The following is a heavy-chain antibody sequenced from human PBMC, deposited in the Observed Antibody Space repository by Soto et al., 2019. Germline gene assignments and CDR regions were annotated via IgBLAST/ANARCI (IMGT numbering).Heavy chain of an antibody. V-gene: IGHV3-23*01. CDR3: AKVNHYDSSGYYHFDH. D-gene: IGHD3-22*01. Sequence: HPGGSLRLSCAASRFTFSKYAMNWVRQAPGKGLEWVSTISGSGAGTYYADSVKGRFTISRDNSKNTLYLQMSGLRAEDTAVYYCAKVNHYDSSGYYHFDHWGQGTLVTVSS. J-gene: IGHJ4*02. CDR2: ISGSGAGT. CDR1: RFTFSKYA.